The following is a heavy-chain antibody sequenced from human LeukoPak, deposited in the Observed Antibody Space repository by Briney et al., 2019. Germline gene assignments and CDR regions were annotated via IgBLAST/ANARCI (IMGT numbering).Heavy chain of an antibody. Sequence: PGGSLRLSCAASGFTFSSYEMNWVRQAPGKGLEWVSYIGSSGSTIYYADSVKGRFTISRDNAKNSLYLQMNSLRAEDTAVYYCAKVGPNSSGWYFNAFDIRGQGTMVTVSS. V-gene: IGHV3-48*03. J-gene: IGHJ3*02. D-gene: IGHD6-19*01. CDR2: IGSSGSTI. CDR3: AKVGPNSSGWYFNAFDI. CDR1: GFTFSSYE.